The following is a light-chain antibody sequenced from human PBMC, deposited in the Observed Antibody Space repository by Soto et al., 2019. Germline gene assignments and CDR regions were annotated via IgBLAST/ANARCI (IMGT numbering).Light chain of an antibody. CDR3: QQSYSAPYT. Sequence: DIQMTQSPSSLSASVGDRVTITCQASQSVSSDLNWYHQRPGKAPKLLIYAASSLQSGVPSRFSGSGSGTEFTLTISSLQPEDFVTYSCQQSYSAPYTFGQGTKLEIK. CDR1: QSVSSD. V-gene: IGKV1-39*01. J-gene: IGKJ2*01. CDR2: AAS.